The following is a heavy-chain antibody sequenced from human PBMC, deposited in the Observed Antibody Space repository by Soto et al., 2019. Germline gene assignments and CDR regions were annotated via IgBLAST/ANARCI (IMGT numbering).Heavy chain of an antibody. Sequence: SETLSLTCAVYGGSFSGYYWNWIRQHPGKGLEWIGDIYHSGSTNYNPSLKSRVTISVDTSKNQFSLKLSSVTAADTAVYYCARVDTAMAPVFDYWGQGTLVTVSS. D-gene: IGHD5-18*01. CDR3: ARVDTAMAPVFDY. CDR2: IYHSGST. J-gene: IGHJ4*02. CDR1: GGSFSGYY. V-gene: IGHV4-34*09.